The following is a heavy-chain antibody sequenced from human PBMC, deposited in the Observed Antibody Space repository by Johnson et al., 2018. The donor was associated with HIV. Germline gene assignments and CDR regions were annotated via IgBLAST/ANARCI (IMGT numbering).Heavy chain of an antibody. CDR3: AKGENDYGDYGLDAFDI. CDR1: GFTFSSYA. D-gene: IGHD4-17*01. V-gene: IGHV3-23*04. Sequence: MLLVESGGGLVQPGGSLRLSCAASGFTFSSYAMSWVRQAPGKGLEWVSAISGSGGSTYYAASVKGRFTLSRDNSKNTLYLQMNSLRAEDTAVYYCAKGENDYGDYGLDAFDIWGQGTMVTVSS. J-gene: IGHJ3*02. CDR2: ISGSGGST.